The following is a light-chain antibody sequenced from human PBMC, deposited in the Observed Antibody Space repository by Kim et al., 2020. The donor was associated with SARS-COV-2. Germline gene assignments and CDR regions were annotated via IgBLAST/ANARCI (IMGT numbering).Light chain of an antibody. CDR1: SSDVGGYNS. CDR2: DVS. Sequence: QSALTQPRSVSASPGQSVTISCTGTSSDVGGYNSVSWYQQHPGKAPKLIISDVSKRPSGVPDRFSASKSGNTASLTISGLQAEDEADYYCCSYAEGSTFFYVFGIETKVTVL. V-gene: IGLV2-11*01. CDR3: CSYAEGSTFFYV. J-gene: IGLJ1*01.